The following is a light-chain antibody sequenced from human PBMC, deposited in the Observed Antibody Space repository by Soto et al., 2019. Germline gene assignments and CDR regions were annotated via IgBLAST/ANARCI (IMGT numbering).Light chain of an antibody. CDR3: QQGYSIPPST. V-gene: IGKV1-39*01. Sequence: DIQMTQSPSSLSASVGDRVTITCRANQSISTYLNWYQQKPGKAPKLLIYAASNLQSGVSSRFSGSGSGTAFTLTISRLQPADFATYYCQQGYSIPPSTFGQGTKLEIK. J-gene: IGKJ2*01. CDR1: QSISTY. CDR2: AAS.